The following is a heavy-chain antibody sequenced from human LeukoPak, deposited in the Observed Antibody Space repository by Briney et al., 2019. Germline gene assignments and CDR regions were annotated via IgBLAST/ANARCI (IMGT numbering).Heavy chain of an antibody. Sequence: GGSLRLSCAASGFTFSSYGMHWVRQAPGTGLEWVAVISYDGSNKYYADSVKGRFTISRDNSKNTLYLQMNSLRAEDTAVYYCAKSDDSSGYTYFDYWGQGTLVTVSS. J-gene: IGHJ4*02. D-gene: IGHD3-22*01. CDR2: ISYDGSNK. V-gene: IGHV3-30*18. CDR3: AKSDDSSGYTYFDY. CDR1: GFTFSSYG.